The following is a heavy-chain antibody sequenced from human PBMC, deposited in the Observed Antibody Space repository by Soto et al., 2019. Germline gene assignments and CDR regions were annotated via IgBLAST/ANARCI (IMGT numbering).Heavy chain of an antibody. J-gene: IGHJ6*02. V-gene: IGHV1-2*04. CDR3: ARDVSPSSSWYRGGLNYNYYGMDV. D-gene: IGHD6-13*01. CDR2: INPNSGGT. CDR1: GYTFTGYY. Sequence: GASVKVSCKASGYTFTGYYIHWVRQAPGQGLEWMGWINPNSGGTNYAQKFQDWVTMTRDTSISTAYMELSRLRSDDTAVYYCARDVSPSSSWYRGGLNYNYYGMDVWGQGTTVTVSS.